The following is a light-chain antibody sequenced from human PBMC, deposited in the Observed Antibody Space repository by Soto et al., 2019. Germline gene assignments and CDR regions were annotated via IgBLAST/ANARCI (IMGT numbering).Light chain of an antibody. Sequence: QSALTQPRSVSGSPGQSVTISCTGTSSDVGGYNYVSWYQHHPGKAPKLMIYDVTKRPSGVRDRFSDSKSGNTASLTISGIQAEDEADYYCGSYAGSYTYVFGNGTKVTVL. CDR3: GSYAGSYTYV. V-gene: IGLV2-11*01. J-gene: IGLJ1*01. CDR2: DVT. CDR1: SSDVGGYNY.